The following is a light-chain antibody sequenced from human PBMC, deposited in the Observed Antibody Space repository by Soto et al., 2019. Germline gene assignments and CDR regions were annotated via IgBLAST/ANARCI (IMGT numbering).Light chain of an antibody. J-gene: IGKJ1*01. CDR1: QSVGSY. CDR2: DAS. CDR3: QQRSTWPLT. Sequence: EIVLTQSPATLSLSPGERATLSCRASQSVGSYFAWYQQKPGQAPRLLIYDASNRATGIPARFSGSGSGTDFTLTISSLESEDFAVYYCQQRSTWPLTLGQGTKVEIK. V-gene: IGKV3-11*01.